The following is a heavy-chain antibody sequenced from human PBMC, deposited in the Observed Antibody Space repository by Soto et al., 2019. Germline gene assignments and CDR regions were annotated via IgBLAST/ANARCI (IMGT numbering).Heavy chain of an antibody. J-gene: IGHJ5*02. CDR1: GYTLTELS. Sequence: ASVKVSCKVSGYTLTELSMHCVRQAPGKGLEWMGGFDPEDGETIYAQKLQGRVTMTEDTSTDTAYMELSSLRSEDTAVYYCATDLRDCSGGSCYTYWFDPWGQGTLVTVSS. D-gene: IGHD2-15*01. V-gene: IGHV1-24*01. CDR2: FDPEDGET. CDR3: ATDLRDCSGGSCYTYWFDP.